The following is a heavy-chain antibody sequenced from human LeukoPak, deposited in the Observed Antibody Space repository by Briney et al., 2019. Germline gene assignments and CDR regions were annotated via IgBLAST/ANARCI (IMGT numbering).Heavy chain of an antibody. D-gene: IGHD6-13*01. CDR3: VRQGGQQLPPLH. Sequence: GGSLRLSCAASGFTFSSYGMHWVRQAPGKGLEWVAVIWYDGSNKYYADSVKGRFTISRDNSKNTLYLQMNSLRAEDTAVYYCVRQGGQQLPPLHWGQGTLVTVSS. CDR2: IWYDGSNK. CDR1: GFTFSSYG. J-gene: IGHJ4*02. V-gene: IGHV3-33*01.